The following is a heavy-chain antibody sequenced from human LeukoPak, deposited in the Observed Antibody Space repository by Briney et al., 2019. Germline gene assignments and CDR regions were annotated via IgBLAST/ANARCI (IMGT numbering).Heavy chain of an antibody. CDR3: ARAWATSYYFDY. CDR1: GYTFTSYY. V-gene: IGHV1-46*01. CDR2: INPSGGST. D-gene: IGHD5-12*01. Sequence: ASVRVSCKASGYTFTSYYMHWVRQAPGQGLEWMGIINPSGGSTSYAQKFQGRVTMTRDTSTSTVYMELSSPRSEDTAVYYRARAWATSYYFDYWGQGTLVTVSS. J-gene: IGHJ4*02.